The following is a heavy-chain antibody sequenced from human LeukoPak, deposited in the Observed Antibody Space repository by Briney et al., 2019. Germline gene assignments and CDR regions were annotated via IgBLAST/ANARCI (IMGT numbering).Heavy chain of an antibody. CDR3: ARGYRLPTAGHFDY. Sequence: GGSLRLSCAASGFTFSGSALHWVRQASGKGLEWVGRIRSTANGYATAYAASVKGRFTISRDDSKNTAYLQMDSLKTEDTAVYYCARGYRLPTAGHFDYWGQGTLVTVSS. D-gene: IGHD2-21*02. J-gene: IGHJ4*02. CDR2: IRSTANGYAT. V-gene: IGHV3-73*01. CDR1: GFTFSGSA.